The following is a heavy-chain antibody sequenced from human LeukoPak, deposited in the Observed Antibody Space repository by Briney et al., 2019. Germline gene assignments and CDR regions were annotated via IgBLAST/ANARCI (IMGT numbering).Heavy chain of an antibody. CDR3: AKEENTAANS. CDR1: GFTFSAFG. J-gene: IGHJ4*02. V-gene: IGHV3-30*18. CDR2: ISCDGSYE. D-gene: IGHD5-18*01. Sequence: PGGSLRLSCAASGFTFSAFGMHWVRQAPGKGLEWVAVISCDGSYEYFADSVKGRFTISRDNSKNTLYLQMNSLRAEDTAMYYCAKEENTAANSWGQGTLVTVSS.